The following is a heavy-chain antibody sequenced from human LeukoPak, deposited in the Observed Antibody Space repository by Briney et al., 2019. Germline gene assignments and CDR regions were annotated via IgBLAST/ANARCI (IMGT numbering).Heavy chain of an antibody. J-gene: IGHJ3*02. CDR2: INHSGST. Sequence: PSETLSLTCAVYGGSFSGYYWSWIRQPPGKGLECIGEINHSGSTNYNPSLKSRVTISVDTSKNQFSLKLSSVTAADTAVYYCARGPMMGAFDIWGQGTMVTVSS. CDR3: ARGPMMGAFDI. CDR1: GGSFSGYY. V-gene: IGHV4-34*01. D-gene: IGHD1-26*01.